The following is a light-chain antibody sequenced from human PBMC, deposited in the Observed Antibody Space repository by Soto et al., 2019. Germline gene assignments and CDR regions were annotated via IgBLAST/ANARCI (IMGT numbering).Light chain of an antibody. CDR2: EVS. Sequence: QSALTQSPSASGSPGQSVTISCTGTSSDVGDYNYVSWYQQHPGKAPKLMIYEVSKRPSGVPDRFSGSKSGNTASLTVSGLQAEDEADYYCSSYAGNNIYVFGTGTKLTVL. CDR1: SSDVGDYNY. V-gene: IGLV2-8*01. J-gene: IGLJ1*01. CDR3: SSYAGNNIYV.